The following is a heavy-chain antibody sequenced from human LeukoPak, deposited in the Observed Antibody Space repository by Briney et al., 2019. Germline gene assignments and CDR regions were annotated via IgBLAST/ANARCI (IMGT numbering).Heavy chain of an antibody. CDR3: ARVGGRTGASYYYYYYYMDV. V-gene: IGHV4-39*07. CDR1: GGSISSSSYY. Sequence: SETLSLTCTVSGGSISSSSYYWGWIRQPPGKGLEWIGSIYYSGSTYYNPSLKSRVTISVDTPKNQFSLKLSSVTAADTAVYYCARVGGRTGASYYYYYYYMDVWGKGTTVTVSS. CDR2: IYYSGST. J-gene: IGHJ6*03. D-gene: IGHD1-26*01.